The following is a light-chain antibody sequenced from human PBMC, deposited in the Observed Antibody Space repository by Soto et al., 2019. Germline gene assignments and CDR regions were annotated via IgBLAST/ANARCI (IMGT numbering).Light chain of an antibody. CDR2: KAS. V-gene: IGKV1-5*03. Sequence: DIQMTQSPSTLSASVGDRVTITCRASQSISSWLAWYQQKPGKAPKLLIYKASSLESGVPSRFSGSGSGTEFTFTISSLQPDDFATYYCQHLWTFGQGTKVEIK. CDR1: QSISSW. J-gene: IGKJ1*01. CDR3: QHLWT.